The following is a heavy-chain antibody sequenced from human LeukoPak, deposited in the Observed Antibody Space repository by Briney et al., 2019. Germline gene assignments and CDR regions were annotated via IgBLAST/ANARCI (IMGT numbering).Heavy chain of an antibody. CDR1: GFTFSDYT. V-gene: IGHV3-48*04. J-gene: IGHJ5*02. CDR3: ATGPPLFDP. Sequence: PGGSLRLSCVASGFTFSDYTMNWVRQAPGKGLEWISYIDISSSSTYYADSVKGRFTISRDNAKSSLYLQMSSLRADDTALYYCATGPPLFDPWGQGTLVTVSS. CDR2: IDISSSST.